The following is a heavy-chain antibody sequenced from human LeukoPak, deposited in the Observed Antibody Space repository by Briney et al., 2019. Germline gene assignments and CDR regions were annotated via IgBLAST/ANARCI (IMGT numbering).Heavy chain of an antibody. V-gene: IGHV1-69*05. D-gene: IGHD6-19*01. CDR2: IIPIFGTA. Sequence: SVKVSCKASGGTFSSYAISWVRQAPGQGPEWMGGIIPIFGTANYAQKFQGRVTMTRDTSTSTVYMELSSLRSEDTAVYYCARDLTVAGTLVNWFDPWGQGTLVTVSS. CDR1: GGTFSSYA. J-gene: IGHJ5*02. CDR3: ARDLTVAGTLVNWFDP.